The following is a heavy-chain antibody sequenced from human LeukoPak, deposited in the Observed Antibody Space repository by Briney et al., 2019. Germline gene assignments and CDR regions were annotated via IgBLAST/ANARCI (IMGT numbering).Heavy chain of an antibody. V-gene: IGHV3-33*08. CDR3: ARGPYYDFWSGYMTSYNWFDP. J-gene: IGHJ5*02. Sequence: TGGSLRLSCAASGSTFDDYGMSWVRQAPGKGLEWVAVIWYDGSNKYYADSVKGRFTISRDNAKNSLYLQMNSLRAEDTAVYYCARGPYYDFWSGYMTSYNWFDPWGQGTLVTVSS. CDR1: GSTFDDYG. D-gene: IGHD3-3*01. CDR2: IWYDGSNK.